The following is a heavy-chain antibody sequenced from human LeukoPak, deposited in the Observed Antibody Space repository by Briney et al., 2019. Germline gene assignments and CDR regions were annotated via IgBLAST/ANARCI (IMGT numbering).Heavy chain of an antibody. V-gene: IGHV4-4*07. J-gene: IGHJ4*02. Sequence: SETLSLTCTVSGGSISSYYWSWIRQPAGKGLEWIGRIYTSGSTNYNPSLKGRVTMSVDTSKNQFSLKLSSVTAADTAVYYCASGQLLITESPFDYWGQGTLVTVSS. CDR3: ASGQLLITESPFDY. CDR2: IYTSGST. CDR1: GGSISSYY. D-gene: IGHD3-22*01.